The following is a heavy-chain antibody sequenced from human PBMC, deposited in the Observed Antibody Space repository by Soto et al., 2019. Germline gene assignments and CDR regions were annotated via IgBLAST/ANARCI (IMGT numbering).Heavy chain of an antibody. CDR2: IHRSGST. D-gene: IGHD1-1*01. CDR3: ASRTTGVHI. CDR1: GGSISSSDW. V-gene: IGHV4-4*02. Sequence: SETLSLTCAVSGGSISSSDWWSWVRQPPGKGLEWVGEIHRSGSTNYNPSLKSRVTISVDKSEKQFSLNLNSVTAADTAVYFCASRTTGVHIWGQGTLVTVSS. J-gene: IGHJ4*02.